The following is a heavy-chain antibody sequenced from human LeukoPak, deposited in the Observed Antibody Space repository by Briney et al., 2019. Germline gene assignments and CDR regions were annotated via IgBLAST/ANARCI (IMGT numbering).Heavy chain of an antibody. CDR2: IWYDGSNK. V-gene: IGHV3-33*01. CDR3: ARGGLSRYDGNSYYYDY. D-gene: IGHD4-23*01. Sequence: GGSLRLSCAASGFTFSSYGMHWVRQAPGKGLEWVAVIWYDGSNKYYADSVKGRFTISRDNSKNTLYLQMNSLRAEDTAVYYCARGGLSRYDGNSYYYDYWGQGTLVTVSS. CDR1: GFTFSSYG. J-gene: IGHJ4*02.